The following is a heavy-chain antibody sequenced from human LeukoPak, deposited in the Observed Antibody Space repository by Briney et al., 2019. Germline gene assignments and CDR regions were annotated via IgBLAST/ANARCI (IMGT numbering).Heavy chain of an antibody. CDR2: IKSKIDGASI. J-gene: IGHJ5*02. CDR3: TTWRIVGTTNWLDL. CDR1: GFTFSNAW. Sequence: GGSLRLSCAASGFTFSNAWMSWVRQAPGKGLEWVGRIKSKIDGASIDYAAPVKGRFTISRDDSKNTLYLQMNSLKIEDTAVYYCTTWRIVGTTNWLDLWGQGTLVTVSS. V-gene: IGHV3-15*01. D-gene: IGHD1-26*01.